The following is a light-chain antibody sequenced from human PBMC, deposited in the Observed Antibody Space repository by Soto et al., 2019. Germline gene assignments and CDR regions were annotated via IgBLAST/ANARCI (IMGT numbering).Light chain of an antibody. J-gene: IGKJ1*01. Sequence: DILMTQSPATVSVSLGDSVSLSCRANESISDNLAWYQQKPGQPPRLLIYSASTRAPGIPARVSGGGSGTQVSLTISSLHSEDFALYYCHQYNEWPRGTFGPGTKVEV. V-gene: IGKV3D-15*01. CDR2: SAS. CDR3: HQYNEWPRGT. CDR1: ESISDN.